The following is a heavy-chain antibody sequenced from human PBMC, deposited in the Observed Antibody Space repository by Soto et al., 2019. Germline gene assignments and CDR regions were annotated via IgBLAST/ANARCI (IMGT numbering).Heavy chain of an antibody. J-gene: IGHJ3*02. CDR3: ARALYLEPFDI. V-gene: IGHV4-38-2*01. CDR1: GYSISSGYY. CDR2: IYHNGDT. Sequence: SATLSITCAVSGYSISSGYYWGWIRQPPGKGLEWIASIYHNGDTYYNPSLKSRVTMSVDMSKNQVSLKLKSVTAADTAMYYCARALYLEPFDIWGQGTKVTVSS. D-gene: IGHD3-3*01.